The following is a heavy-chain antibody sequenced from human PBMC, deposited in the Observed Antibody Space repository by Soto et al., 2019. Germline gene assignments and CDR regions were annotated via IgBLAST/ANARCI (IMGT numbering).Heavy chain of an antibody. J-gene: IGHJ6*02. V-gene: IGHV1-69*01. CDR3: ARSQGSSTSLEIYYYYYYGMDV. CDR1: GGTFSSYA. Sequence: QVQLLQSGAEVKTPGSSVKVSCKASGGTFSSYAISWVRQAPGQGLEWMGGIIPISETTNYSQKFQGRVTITADEAKSTAYMELSSLKSEDTAVYYCARSQGSSTSLEIYYYYYYGMDVWGQGTTVTVSS. D-gene: IGHD2-2*01. CDR2: IIPISETT.